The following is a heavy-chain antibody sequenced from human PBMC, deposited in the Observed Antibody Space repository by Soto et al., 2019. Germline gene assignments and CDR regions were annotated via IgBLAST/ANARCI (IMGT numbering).Heavy chain of an antibody. D-gene: IGHD6-13*01. CDR3: ARGYSSSWYLNY. CDR2: IYYSGST. V-gene: IGHV4-59*08. Sequence: SETLSLTCTVSGGSISSYYWSWIRQPPGKGLEWIGYIYYSGSTNYNPSLKSRVTISVDTSKNQFSLKLSSVTAADTAVYYCARGYSSSWYLNYWGQGTLVTVSS. J-gene: IGHJ4*02. CDR1: GGSISSYY.